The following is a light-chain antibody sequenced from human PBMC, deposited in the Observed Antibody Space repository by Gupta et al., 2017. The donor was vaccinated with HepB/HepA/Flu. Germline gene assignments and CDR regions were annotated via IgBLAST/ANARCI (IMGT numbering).Light chain of an antibody. Sequence: LTQSPGTLSLSPGERATLSCRASQSVSSSYLAWYQQKPGQAPRLLIYGASSRATGIPDRFSGSGSGTDFTLTISRPEPEDFAVYYCQQYCSSPITFGQGTRMEIK. V-gene: IGKV3-20*01. CDR1: QSVSSSY. CDR2: GAS. J-gene: IGKJ5*01. CDR3: QQYCSSPIT.